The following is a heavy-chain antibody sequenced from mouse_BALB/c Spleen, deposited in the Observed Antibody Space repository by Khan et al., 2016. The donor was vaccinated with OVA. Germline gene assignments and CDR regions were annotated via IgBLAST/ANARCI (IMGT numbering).Heavy chain of an antibody. CDR1: GYTFTSYW. Sequence: QVQLQQSGPELVRPGTSVKVSCKASGYTFTSYWMNWVKQRPGQGLEWVGMIDPSNSDTNLNQKFKDKATLSEDKSSNTAYMQLSSLTSEDSAVYCCARSGYAAFAYWGQGTLVTVSA. J-gene: IGHJ3*01. CDR3: ARSGYAAFAY. D-gene: IGHD2-14*01. V-gene: IGHV1-74*01. CDR2: IDPSNSDT.